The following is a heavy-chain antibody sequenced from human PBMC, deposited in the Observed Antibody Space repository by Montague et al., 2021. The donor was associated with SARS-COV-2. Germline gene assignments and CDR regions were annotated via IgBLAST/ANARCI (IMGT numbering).Heavy chain of an antibody. CDR1: GYSISSGYN. CDR3: AKVAGSHDTFDI. CDR2: IYHSGTT. J-gene: IGHJ3*02. V-gene: IGHV4-38-2*02. Sequence: SETLSLTCTVSGYSISSGYNWGWIRKFPGKGLEWIGSIYHSGTTYYNPSLKSRVTISVDTSKNQFSLNLSSVTAADTAVYYCAKVAGSHDTFDIWGRGTMVTVSS. D-gene: IGHD6-19*01.